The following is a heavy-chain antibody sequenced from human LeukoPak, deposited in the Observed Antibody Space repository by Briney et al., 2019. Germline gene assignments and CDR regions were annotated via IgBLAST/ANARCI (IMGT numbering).Heavy chain of an antibody. CDR2: MSGSGSST. J-gene: IGHJ6*03. D-gene: IGHD2-2*01. CDR3: ARTFTSSRAHYYYYYYMGV. Sequence: GGSLRLSCAASGFTFSNYGMNWVRQAPGKGLEWVSSMSGSGSSTYYADSVKGRFTISRDNSKNTLYLQMSSLRAEDTAVYYCARTFTSSRAHYYYYYYMGVWGKGTTVTISS. CDR1: GFTFSNYG. V-gene: IGHV3-23*01.